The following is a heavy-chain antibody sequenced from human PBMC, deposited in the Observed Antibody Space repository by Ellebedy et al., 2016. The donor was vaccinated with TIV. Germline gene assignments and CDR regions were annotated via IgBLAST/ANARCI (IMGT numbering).Heavy chain of an antibody. CDR3: AKFYGSGSKIPKPFDY. Sequence: GGSLRLXCAASGFTFSSYAMSWVHQAPGKGLEWVSAISGSGGSTYYADSVKGRFTISRDNSKNTLYLQMNSLRAEDTAVYYCAKFYGSGSKIPKPFDYWGQGTLVTVSS. D-gene: IGHD3-10*01. CDR1: GFTFSSYA. CDR2: ISGSGGST. V-gene: IGHV3-23*01. J-gene: IGHJ4*02.